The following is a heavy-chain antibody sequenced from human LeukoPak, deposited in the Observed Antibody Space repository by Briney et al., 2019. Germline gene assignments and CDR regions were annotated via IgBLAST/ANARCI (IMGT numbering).Heavy chain of an antibody. CDR1: GYTFTSYG. Sequence: GASVKVSCKASGYTFTSYGISWGGQAPGQGLEWMGWISAYNGNTNYAQKLQGRVTMTTDTSTSTAYMELRSLRSDDTAVYYCARDPAGVSGVLMVYATYYYYGMDVWGQGTTVTVSS. D-gene: IGHD2-8*01. V-gene: IGHV1-18*01. J-gene: IGHJ6*02. CDR3: ARDPAGVSGVLMVYATYYYYGMDV. CDR2: ISAYNGNT.